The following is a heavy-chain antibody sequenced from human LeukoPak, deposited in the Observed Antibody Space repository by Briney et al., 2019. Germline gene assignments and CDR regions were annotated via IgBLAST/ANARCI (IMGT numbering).Heavy chain of an antibody. CDR2: IRFDATNK. D-gene: IGHD1-26*01. CDR3: AKEASGSRTYFDY. CDR1: GFTFNTYG. J-gene: IGHJ4*02. V-gene: IGHV3-30*02. Sequence: GGSLRLSCAASGFTFNTYGMHWVRQAPGKGLEWVAFIRFDATNKFYADSVRGRFTISRDDSKNTLYLQMNSLRAEDTALCYCAKEASGSRTYFDYWGQGTLVSVSS.